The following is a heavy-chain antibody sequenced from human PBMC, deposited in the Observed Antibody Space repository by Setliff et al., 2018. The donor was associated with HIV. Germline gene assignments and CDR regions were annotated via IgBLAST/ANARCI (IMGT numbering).Heavy chain of an antibody. J-gene: IGHJ4*02. D-gene: IGHD4-4*01. V-gene: IGHV1-69*13. Sequence: SVKVSCKASGGTFSSYAISWVRQAPGQGLGWMGGIIPIFGTANYAQKFQGRVTITADESTSTAYMELSSLRSEDTAVYYCAPIDPFPHDYSNSSFDYWGQGTLVTVSS. CDR1: GGTFSSYA. CDR3: APIDPFPHDYSNSSFDY. CDR2: IIPIFGTA.